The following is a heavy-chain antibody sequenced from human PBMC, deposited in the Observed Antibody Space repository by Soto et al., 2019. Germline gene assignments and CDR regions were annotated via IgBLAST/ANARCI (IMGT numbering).Heavy chain of an antibody. CDR3: ARPSKYGSYYDFDH. Sequence: QVQLVQSGPEGKKPGASVKVSCKASGYTCISHGIAWVRQSPGQGLEWMGWITVSSGNTHSAPNLQGRVTMTTDTSATTAYMELWSLRSDDTAVYFCARPSKYGSYYDFDHWGQGTPVTVSS. CDR1: GYTCISHG. D-gene: IGHD1-26*01. J-gene: IGHJ4*02. CDR2: ITVSSGNT. V-gene: IGHV1-18*04.